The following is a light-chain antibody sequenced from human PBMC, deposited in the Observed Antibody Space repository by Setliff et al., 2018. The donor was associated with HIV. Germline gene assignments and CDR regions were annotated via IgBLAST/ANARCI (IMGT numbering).Light chain of an antibody. CDR3: CSYAGSHTFV. J-gene: IGLJ1*01. Sequence: QSALAQPRSVSGSPGQSVTISCTGTSSDVGGYNFVSWYQQRPGKAPKLMIYDVTKRPSGVPDRFSGSKSGNTASLPISGLQAEDEADYYCCSYAGSHTFVFGTGTKVTVL. CDR1: SSDVGGYNF. V-gene: IGLV2-11*01. CDR2: DVT.